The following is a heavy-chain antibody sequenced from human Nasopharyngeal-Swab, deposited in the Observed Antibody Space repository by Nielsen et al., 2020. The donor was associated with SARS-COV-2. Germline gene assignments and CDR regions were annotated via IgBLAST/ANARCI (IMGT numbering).Heavy chain of an antibody. CDR2: IYYSGST. D-gene: IGHD3-3*01. CDR1: GGSISSYY. Sequence: SETLSLTCTVSGGSISSYYWSWIRQPPGKGLEWIGYIYYSGSTNYNPSLKSRVTISVDTSKNQFSLKLSSVTAADTAVYYCARGGRGIFGVVTNFDYWGQGTLATVSS. CDR3: ARGGRGIFGVVTNFDY. J-gene: IGHJ4*02. V-gene: IGHV4-59*01.